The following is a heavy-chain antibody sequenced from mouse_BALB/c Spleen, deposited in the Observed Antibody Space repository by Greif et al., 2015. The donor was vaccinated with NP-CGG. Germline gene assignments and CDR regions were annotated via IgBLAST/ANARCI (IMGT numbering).Heavy chain of an antibody. CDR1: GYAFTNYL. D-gene: IGHD2-3*01. J-gene: IGHJ2*01. CDR2: INPGSGGT. Sequence: VQLQQSGAELVRPGTSVKVSCKASGYAFTNYLIEWVKQRPGQGLEWIGVINPGSGGTNYNEKFKGKATLTADKSSSTAYMQLSSLTSDDSAVYFCARHDGYFNRYYFDYWGQGTTLTVSS. CDR3: ARHDGYFNRYYFDY. V-gene: IGHV1-54*01.